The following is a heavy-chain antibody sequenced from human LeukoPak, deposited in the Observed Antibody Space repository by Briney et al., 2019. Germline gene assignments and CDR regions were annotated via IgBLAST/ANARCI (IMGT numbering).Heavy chain of an antibody. D-gene: IGHD6-13*01. J-gene: IGHJ4*02. Sequence: GGSLRLSCAASGFTFSSFAMSWVRQAPGKGLEWVSAISGSGGNTYYADSVKGRFTISRDNTKNTLYLQMNSLRAEDTAVYYCAKETPPPPGSSWYSGLITLDYWGQGTLVTVSS. CDR3: AKETPPPPGSSWYSGLITLDY. CDR1: GFTFSSFA. V-gene: IGHV3-23*01. CDR2: ISGSGGNT.